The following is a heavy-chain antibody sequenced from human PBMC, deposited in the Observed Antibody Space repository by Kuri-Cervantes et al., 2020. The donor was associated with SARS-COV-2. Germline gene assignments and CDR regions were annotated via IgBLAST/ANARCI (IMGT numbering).Heavy chain of an antibody. Sequence: GGSLRLSCAASGFTFSSYGMHWVRQAPGKGLEWVAVISYDGSNKYYADSVKGRFTISRDNSKNTLYLQMNSLRAEDTAVYYCAKDQPRITIFGVVNDDAFDIRGQGTMVTVSS. CDR2: ISYDGSNK. CDR3: AKDQPRITIFGVVNDDAFDI. V-gene: IGHV3-30*18. J-gene: IGHJ3*02. D-gene: IGHD3-3*01. CDR1: GFTFSSYG.